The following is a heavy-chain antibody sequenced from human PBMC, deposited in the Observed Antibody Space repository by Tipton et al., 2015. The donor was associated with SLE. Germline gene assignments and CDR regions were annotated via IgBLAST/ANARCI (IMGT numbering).Heavy chain of an antibody. V-gene: IGHV4-31*11. D-gene: IGHD5-12*01. CDR2: IDYSGGT. CDR3: ARGGVGGYDYFDY. Sequence: TLSLTCAVYGGSVRSGDYYWTWIRQVPGKGLEWIGHIDYSGGTNYNPSLKSRLTISLDTSETQFSLRLSSVTAADTAVYYCARGGVGGYDYFDYWGQGTLVTVSS. J-gene: IGHJ4*02. CDR1: GGSVRSGDYY.